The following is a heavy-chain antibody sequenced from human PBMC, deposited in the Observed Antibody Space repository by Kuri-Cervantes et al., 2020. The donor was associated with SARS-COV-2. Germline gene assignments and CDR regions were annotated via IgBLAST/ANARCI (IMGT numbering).Heavy chain of an antibody. V-gene: IGHV4-4*02. CDR3: ARNGAVAATQINAFDI. CDR2: IYHSGST. J-gene: IGHJ3*02. D-gene: IGHD2-15*01. CDR1: GGSISSSNW. Sequence: SETLSLTCAVSGGSISSSNWWSWVRQPPGKGLEWIGEIYHSGSTNYNPSLKSRVTISVDKSKNQFSLKLSSVTAADTAVYYCARNGAVAATQINAFDIWGQGTMVTVSS.